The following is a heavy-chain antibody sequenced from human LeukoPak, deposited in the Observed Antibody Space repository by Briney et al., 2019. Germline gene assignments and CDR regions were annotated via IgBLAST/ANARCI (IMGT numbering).Heavy chain of an antibody. CDR2: IYPGDSDT. CDR1: GYSFTSYW. V-gene: IGHV5-51*01. D-gene: IGHD2-21*01. CDR3: ARRGAAYCGGDCYWGSDY. J-gene: IGHJ4*02. Sequence: GESLKISCKGSGYSFTSYWIGWVRQMPGKGLEWMGIIYPGDSDTRYSPSFQGQVTISADKSINTAYLQWSSLKASDTAMYYCARRGAAYCGGDCYWGSDYWGQGTLVTVSS.